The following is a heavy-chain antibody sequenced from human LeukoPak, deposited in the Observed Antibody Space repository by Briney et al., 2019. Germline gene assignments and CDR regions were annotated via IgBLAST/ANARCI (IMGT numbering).Heavy chain of an antibody. CDR1: GGSISSYY. D-gene: IGHD2-2*01. CDR2: IYTSGST. Sequence: SDTLSLTCTVSGGSISSYYGSWTRQPAGKGLEWIRRIYTSGSTNYNPSLKGRVTMSVATSKNQFSLKLSSVTAADTAVYYCATSGYCSSTSCRNNYYYYMDVWGKGTTVTVSS. V-gene: IGHV4-4*07. CDR3: ATSGYCSSTSCRNNYYYYMDV. J-gene: IGHJ6*03.